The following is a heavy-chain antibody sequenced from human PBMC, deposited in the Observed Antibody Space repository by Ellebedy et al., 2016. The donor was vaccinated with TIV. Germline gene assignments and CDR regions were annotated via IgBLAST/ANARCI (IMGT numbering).Heavy chain of an antibody. CDR1: GDSVSRKSAA. Sequence: SQTLSLTCAISGDSVSRKSAAWTWLRQSPWRGLECLGRTYYRSKWYNEYAVSVESRITINSDTSKNQFSLQLSSVIPEDTAIYYCAREIQAYDSWGQGTLVTVSS. V-gene: IGHV6-1*01. J-gene: IGHJ4*02. CDR3: AREIQAYDS. CDR2: TYYRSKWYN.